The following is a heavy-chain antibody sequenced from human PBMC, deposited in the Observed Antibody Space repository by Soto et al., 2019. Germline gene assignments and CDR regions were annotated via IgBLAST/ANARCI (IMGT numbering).Heavy chain of an antibody. V-gene: IGHV3-23*01. CDR3: ARRGYYYCSAGYWDKIHSDY. J-gene: IGHJ4*02. D-gene: IGHD2-15*01. CDR1: GLTFTNHA. Sequence: GGSLRLSCAASGLTFTNHAMSWVRQAPGKGLEWVSDIGGSGSSTYYADSVKGRFTISRDNSKDTLYLQMNGLRAEDTAVYYCARRGYYYCSAGYWDKIHSDYWGQGALVTVSS. CDR2: IGGSGSST.